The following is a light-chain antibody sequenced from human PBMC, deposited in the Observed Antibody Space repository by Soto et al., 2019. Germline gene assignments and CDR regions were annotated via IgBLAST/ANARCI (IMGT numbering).Light chain of an antibody. CDR1: QSVSSNS. J-gene: IGKJ1*01. Sequence: ESVLTQSPGTLSLSPGERATLSCRASQSVSSNSLARYQQKPGQAPRLLIYGASSRPTGTPERFSGSGSGKNFTLTISRLEPEDFAVYYCQQCGGSPPSWTFGHGTKVEL. CDR3: QQCGGSPPSWT. CDR2: GAS. V-gene: IGKV3-20*01.